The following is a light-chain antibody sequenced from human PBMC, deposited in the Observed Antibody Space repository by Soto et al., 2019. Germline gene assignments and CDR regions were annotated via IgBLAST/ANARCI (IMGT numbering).Light chain of an antibody. Sequence: DIQLTQSPSFLSASVGDRITITCRASQGVRGNLAWYQQKPGKAPKLLISAASSLQSGVPSRFSGSGSGTEFTLTISCLQPEDFATYYCQHLSTYPLTFGGGTKV. V-gene: IGKV1-9*01. CDR1: QGVRGN. CDR3: QHLSTYPLT. J-gene: IGKJ4*01. CDR2: AAS.